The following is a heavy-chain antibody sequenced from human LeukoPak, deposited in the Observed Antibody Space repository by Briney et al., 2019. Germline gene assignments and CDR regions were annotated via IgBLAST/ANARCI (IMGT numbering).Heavy chain of an antibody. CDR3: ARERGRGVISPYFDQ. Sequence: GGSLRLSCAASGFTVSSNYMSWVRQAPGRGLEWVSVIYSGGDTRYADSAKGRFTISRDNSKNTLYPQMNSLRAEDTALYYCARERGRGVISPYFDQWGQGTLVTVSS. D-gene: IGHD3-10*01. CDR2: IYSGGDT. J-gene: IGHJ4*02. V-gene: IGHV3-66*01. CDR1: GFTVSSNY.